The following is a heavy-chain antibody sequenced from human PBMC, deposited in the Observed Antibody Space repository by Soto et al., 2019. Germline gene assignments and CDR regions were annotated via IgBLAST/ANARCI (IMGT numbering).Heavy chain of an antibody. CDR2: IIPIFGTA. CDR1: GGTFSSYA. Sequence: GASVKVSCKASGGTFSSYAISWVRQAPGQGLEWMGGIIPIFGTANYAQKFQGRVTITADESTSTAYMELSSLRSEDTAVYYCARAIFGGYCSGGSCYFDYYYGMDVWGQGTTVTVSS. V-gene: IGHV1-69*13. D-gene: IGHD2-15*01. J-gene: IGHJ6*02. CDR3: ARAIFGGYCSGGSCYFDYYYGMDV.